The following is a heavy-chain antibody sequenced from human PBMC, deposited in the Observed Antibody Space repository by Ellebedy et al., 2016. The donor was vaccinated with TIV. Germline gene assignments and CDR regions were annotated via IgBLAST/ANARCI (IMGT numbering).Heavy chain of an antibody. CDR2: ISDIGNT. CDR1: GASTSYHY. CDR3: AMAPGYYNFWSGYREHCDS. Sequence: MPSETLSLTCDVSGASTSYHYWSWVRQPPGTGLEWIGYISDIGNTNYNPSLKSRVALSIDTSKNQFSLKLKTVTAADTAVYFCAMAPGYYNFWSGYREHCDSWGPGILVTVSS. J-gene: IGHJ4*02. D-gene: IGHD3-3*01. V-gene: IGHV4-4*08.